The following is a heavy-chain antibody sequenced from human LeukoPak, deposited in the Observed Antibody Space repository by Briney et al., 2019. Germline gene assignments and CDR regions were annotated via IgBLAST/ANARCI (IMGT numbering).Heavy chain of an antibody. J-gene: IGHJ4*02. Sequence: GGSLRLSCAVSGFTFSNYAMNWVRQAPGKGLEWVSGLIRGGGTTHYADSVKGRFTISSDYSTNTLYLQMSSLRPEDTALYYCAKDLVYGGTPRWGQGTLVTVSS. CDR3: AKDLVYGGTPR. CDR1: GFTFSNYA. D-gene: IGHD4-23*01. CDR2: LIRGGGTT. V-gene: IGHV3-23*01.